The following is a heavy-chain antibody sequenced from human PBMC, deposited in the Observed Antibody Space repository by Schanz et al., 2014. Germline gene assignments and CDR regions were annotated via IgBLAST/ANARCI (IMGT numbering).Heavy chain of an antibody. D-gene: IGHD3-22*01. Sequence: VQLVQSGGGLVQPGGSLRLSCAASGFTFSRYWMQWVRQAPGKGLEWVAQIAHDGHRDFYADSVKGRFTVSRDNNWNTLSLQKKILRSNDTVIYDYARENSSGYYPAVTYYIDVWGKGTTVTVSS. CDR2: IAHDGHRD. J-gene: IGHJ6*03. CDR1: GFTFSRYW. V-gene: IGHV3-30-3*01. CDR3: ARENSSGYYPAVTYYIDV.